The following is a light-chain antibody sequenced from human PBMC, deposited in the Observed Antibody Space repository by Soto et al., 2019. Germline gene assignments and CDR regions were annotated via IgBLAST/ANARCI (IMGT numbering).Light chain of an antibody. J-gene: IGKJ1*01. Sequence: DVQMTQSPSTLSASVGDRVTITCRASQSVYIYLAWYQQKPGNAPKLLIYKSSTLESGVPSRFSGSGSGTEFTLTISSLQPDDSATYYCQQYNDYWTFGQGTKVEIK. CDR3: QQYNDYWT. CDR2: KSS. CDR1: QSVYIY. V-gene: IGKV1-5*03.